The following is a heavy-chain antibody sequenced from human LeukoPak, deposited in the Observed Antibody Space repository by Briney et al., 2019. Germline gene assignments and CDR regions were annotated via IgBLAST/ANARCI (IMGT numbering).Heavy chain of an antibody. CDR1: GGSVTSHY. CDR2: LYHTGIT. Sequence: PSDTLSLTCNVSGGSVTSHYWNWIRRPPGKGLEWIGYLYHTGITKYNPSLKSRVSMSVDTSKNQFFLKVNSVTAADTAVYHCVRSVDYFDNTGPHMMFDYWGQGSLVTVSS. D-gene: IGHD3-22*01. J-gene: IGHJ4*02. CDR3: VRSVDYFDNTGPHMMFDY. V-gene: IGHV4-59*02.